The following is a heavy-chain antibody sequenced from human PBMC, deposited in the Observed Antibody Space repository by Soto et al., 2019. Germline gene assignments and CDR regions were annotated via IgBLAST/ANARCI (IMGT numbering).Heavy chain of an antibody. CDR2: IYYSGST. V-gene: IGHV4-39*01. J-gene: IGHJ4*02. D-gene: IGHD5-18*01. CDR3: ARLGYSYGGGYY. Sequence: ESLSLPCTVSFGSISSSSYYWVCIRQPPGKGLEWIGSIYYSGSTYYNPSLKSRVTISVDTSKNQFSLKLSSVTAADTAVYYCARLGYSYGGGYYWGQGTLVTVSS. CDR1: FGSISSSSYY.